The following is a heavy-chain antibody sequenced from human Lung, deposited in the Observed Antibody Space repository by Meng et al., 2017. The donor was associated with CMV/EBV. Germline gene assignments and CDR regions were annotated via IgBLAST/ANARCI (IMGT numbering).Heavy chain of an antibody. Sequence: AASECTFSNYWMSWVRQAPGEGVEWVANIREDGSEQHYADSVKGRFSISKDNSKNPLYLQMNSLRGEDTAVYYCARVKKAVHFDNWGQGTLVTVSS. CDR1: ECTFSNYW. CDR2: IREDGSEQ. CDR3: ARVKKAVHFDN. J-gene: IGHJ4*02. D-gene: IGHD6-6*01. V-gene: IGHV3-7*01.